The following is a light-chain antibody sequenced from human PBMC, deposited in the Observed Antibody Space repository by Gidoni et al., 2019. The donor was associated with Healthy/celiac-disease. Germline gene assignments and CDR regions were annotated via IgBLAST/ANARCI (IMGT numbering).Light chain of an antibody. CDR3: QSADSSGTYVV. J-gene: IGLJ2*01. Sequence: SYQLTQSPSAAVWPGQTARIPCSGDALPKQYAYWYQQKPGQAPVLVIYKESERPSGIPERFSGSSSGTTVTLTISVVQAEDEADYYCQSADSSGTYVVFGGGTKLTVL. V-gene: IGLV3-25*03. CDR1: ALPKQY. CDR2: KES.